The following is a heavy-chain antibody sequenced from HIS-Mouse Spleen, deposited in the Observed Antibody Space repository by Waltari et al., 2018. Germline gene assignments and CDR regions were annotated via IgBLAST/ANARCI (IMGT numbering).Heavy chain of an antibody. D-gene: IGHD3-3*01. V-gene: IGHV2-5*02. J-gene: IGHJ3*02. Sequence: QITLKESGPTLVKPTQTLTLTCTFSGFSLSTSGVGVGWIRQPPGKALEWLALIHWDDDKRYSPSLKSRLTITKDTSKNQVVLTMTNMDPVDTATYYCAHRRFDDFWSGYDAFDIWGQGTMVTVSS. CDR1: GFSLSTSGVG. CDR2: IHWDDDK. CDR3: AHRRFDDFWSGYDAFDI.